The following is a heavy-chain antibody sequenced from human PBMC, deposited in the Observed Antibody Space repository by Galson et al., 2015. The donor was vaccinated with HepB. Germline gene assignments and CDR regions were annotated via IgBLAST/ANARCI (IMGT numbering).Heavy chain of an antibody. Sequence: ETLSLTCTVSGGSISSSSYYWGWIRQPPGKGLEWIGSIYYSGSTYYNPSLKSRVTISVDTSKNQFSLRLSSVTAADTAVYYCARLSWGEFDYWGQGTLVTVSS. CDR3: ARLSWGEFDY. D-gene: IGHD3-10*01. J-gene: IGHJ4*02. CDR1: GGSISSSSYY. V-gene: IGHV4-39*01. CDR2: IYYSGST.